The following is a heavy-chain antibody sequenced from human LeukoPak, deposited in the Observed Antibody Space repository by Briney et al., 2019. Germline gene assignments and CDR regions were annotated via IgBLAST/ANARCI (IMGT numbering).Heavy chain of an antibody. D-gene: IGHD3-10*01. Sequence: PSETLSLPCTVSGGSISSSSYYWGRMRQHPGKGLEWIGTIYYSGSTYYNPSLKSRVTISVDTSKNQFSLQLSSVTAADTAVYYCARRTMVRGVITSHSVDYCGQGTLVTVSS. CDR2: IYYSGST. J-gene: IGHJ4*02. CDR3: ARRTMVRGVITSHSVDY. V-gene: IGHV4-39*01. CDR1: GGSISSSSYY.